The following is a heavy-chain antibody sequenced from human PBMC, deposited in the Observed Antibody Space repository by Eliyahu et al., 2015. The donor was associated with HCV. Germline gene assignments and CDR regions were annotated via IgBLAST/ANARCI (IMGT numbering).Heavy chain of an antibody. CDR3: AKDRGFGEQDY. J-gene: IGHJ4*02. V-gene: IGHV3-23*01. D-gene: IGHD3-10*01. CDR2: ITGSGGDT. Sequence: EWVSTITGSGGDTYYADSVKGRFTISRDNSKSTLYLQMNSLRAEDTAVYFCAKDRGFGEQDYWGQGTLVTVSS.